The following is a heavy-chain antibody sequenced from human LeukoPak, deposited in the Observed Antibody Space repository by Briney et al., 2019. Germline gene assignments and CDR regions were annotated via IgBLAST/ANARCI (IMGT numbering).Heavy chain of an antibody. CDR1: GYTFTSYG. V-gene: IGHV1-69*13. CDR3: ARVGYSSGWVDLWYFDL. D-gene: IGHD6-19*01. Sequence: GASVKVSCKASGYTFTSYGISWVRQAPGQGLEWMGGIIPIFGTANYAQKFQGRVTITADESTSTAYMELSSLRSEDTAVYYCARVGYSSGWVDLWYFDLWGRGTLVTVSS. J-gene: IGHJ2*01. CDR2: IIPIFGTA.